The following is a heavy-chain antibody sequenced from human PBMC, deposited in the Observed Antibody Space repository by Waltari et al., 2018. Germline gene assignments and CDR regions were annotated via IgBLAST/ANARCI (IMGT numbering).Heavy chain of an antibody. CDR1: GGSISNYY. V-gene: IGHV4-59*01. J-gene: IGHJ4*02. CDR3: ARRGSYFDY. CDR2: IHYSGST. D-gene: IGHD3-10*01. Sequence: QVQLQESGPGLVKPSETLSLTCTVSGGSISNYYWSWIRQPPGKGLEWIGYIHYSGSTNYNPSLKSRVTISVDTSKNQFSLKLSSVTAADTAVYYCARRGSYFDYWGQGTLVTVSS.